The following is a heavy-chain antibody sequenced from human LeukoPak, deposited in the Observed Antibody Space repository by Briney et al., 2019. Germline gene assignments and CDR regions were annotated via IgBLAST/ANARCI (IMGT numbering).Heavy chain of an antibody. Sequence: SVKVSCKASGYTFTSYGISWVRQAPGQGLEWMGGIIPIFGTANYAQKFQGRVTITADESTSTAYMELSSLRSEDTAVYYCARDADSSGYYYWWFDPWGQGTLVTVSS. V-gene: IGHV1-69*13. CDR2: IIPIFGTA. J-gene: IGHJ5*02. CDR3: ARDADSSGYYYWWFDP. D-gene: IGHD3-22*01. CDR1: GYTFTSYG.